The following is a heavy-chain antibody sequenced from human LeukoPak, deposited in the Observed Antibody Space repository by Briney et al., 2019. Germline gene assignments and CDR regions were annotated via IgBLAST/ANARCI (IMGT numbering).Heavy chain of an antibody. CDR2: ISNSGNTI. CDR1: GFTFGDYY. CDR3: ARYRVITNDYFDS. V-gene: IGHV3-11*01. Sequence: GGSLRLACAASGFTFGDYYMSWIRQAPGKGLEWVSYISNSGNTIKEADSVKGRFTISRDNAQNSLFLQMKSLRAEDTAVYYCARYRVITNDYFDSWGQGTLVTVSS. D-gene: IGHD3-16*01. J-gene: IGHJ4*02.